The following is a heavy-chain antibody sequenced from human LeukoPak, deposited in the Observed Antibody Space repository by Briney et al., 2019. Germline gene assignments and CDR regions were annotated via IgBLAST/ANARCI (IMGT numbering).Heavy chain of an antibody. CDR1: GGSISSYH. D-gene: IGHD3-22*01. CDR2: VYYSGST. V-gene: IGHV4-59*01. J-gene: IGHJ5*02. Sequence: SETLSLTCTVSGGSISSYHWSWIRQPPGKGLEWIGYVYYSGSTNYNPSLKSRVTISVDTSKNQFSLKLSSVTAADTAVYYCARDYSPTYYYDSSGYSGFDPWGQGTLVTVSS. CDR3: ARDYSPTYYYDSSGYSGFDP.